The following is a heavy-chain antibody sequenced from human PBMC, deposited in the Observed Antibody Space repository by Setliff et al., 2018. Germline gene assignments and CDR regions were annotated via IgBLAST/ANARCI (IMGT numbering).Heavy chain of an antibody. Sequence: ASETLSLTCAASGGSFSDYYWTWIRQPPGKGLEWIGEINHSGNTKSKPSLKSRVTITVDTSKNQFSLKLSSVTAADTAVYYCARKRSSSSWYGDYFDYWGQGTLVTVSS. CDR3: ARKRSSSSWYGDYFDY. V-gene: IGHV4-34*01. D-gene: IGHD6-13*01. J-gene: IGHJ4*02. CDR1: GGSFSDYY. CDR2: INHSGNT.